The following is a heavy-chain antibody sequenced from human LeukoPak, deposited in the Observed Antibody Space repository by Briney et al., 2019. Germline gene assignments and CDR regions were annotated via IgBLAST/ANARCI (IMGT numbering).Heavy chain of an antibody. D-gene: IGHD2-15*01. Sequence: GRSLRLSCAASGFTFSSYGMHWVRQAPGKGLEWVAVISYDGSNKYYADSVKGRFTISRDNSKNTLYLQMNSLRAEDTAVYYCAKGPRYCSGGSCKETYYYYGMDVWGQGTTVTVSS. CDR3: AKGPRYCSGGSCKETYYYYGMDV. J-gene: IGHJ6*02. V-gene: IGHV3-30*18. CDR2: ISYDGSNK. CDR1: GFTFSSYG.